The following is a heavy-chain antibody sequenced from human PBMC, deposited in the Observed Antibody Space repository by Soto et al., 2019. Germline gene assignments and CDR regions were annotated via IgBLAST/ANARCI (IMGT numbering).Heavy chain of an antibody. D-gene: IGHD3-10*01. Sequence: ASVKVSCKASGYTFTGYYMHWVRQAPGQGLEGMGWINPNSGGTNYAQKFQGRVTMTRDTSISTAYMELSRLRSDDTAVYYCARASALLAEIDYWGQGTLVTVSS. V-gene: IGHV1-2*02. CDR2: INPNSGGT. J-gene: IGHJ4*02. CDR3: ARASALLAEIDY. CDR1: GYTFTGYY.